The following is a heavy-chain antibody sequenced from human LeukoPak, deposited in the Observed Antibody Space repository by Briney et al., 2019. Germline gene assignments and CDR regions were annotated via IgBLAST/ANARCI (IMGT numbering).Heavy chain of an antibody. J-gene: IGHJ4*02. CDR3: ARGPMSSGYYSVDY. Sequence: SETLSLTCTVSGGSISSYYWSWIRQPAGKGLEWIGRIYSSGSTNYNPSLKSRATMSVDTSKNQFSLKLSSVTAADTAVYYCARGPMSSGYYSVDYWGQGTLVTVSS. V-gene: IGHV4-4*07. CDR1: GGSISSYY. CDR2: IYSSGST. D-gene: IGHD3-22*01.